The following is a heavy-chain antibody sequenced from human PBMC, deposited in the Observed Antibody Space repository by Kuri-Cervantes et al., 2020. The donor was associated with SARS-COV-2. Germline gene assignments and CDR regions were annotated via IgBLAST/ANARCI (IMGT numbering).Heavy chain of an antibody. D-gene: IGHD2-2*01. CDR1: GFTFSSYE. CDR2: ISSSGSAI. J-gene: IGHJ4*02. Sequence: GSLRLSCAASGFTFSSYEMNWVRQAPGKGLEWVSYISSSGSAIYYADSVKGRFTISRDNAKNSLYLQMNSLRAEDTAVYYCARVVIPAALDYWGQGTLVTVSS. V-gene: IGHV3-48*03. CDR3: ARVVIPAALDY.